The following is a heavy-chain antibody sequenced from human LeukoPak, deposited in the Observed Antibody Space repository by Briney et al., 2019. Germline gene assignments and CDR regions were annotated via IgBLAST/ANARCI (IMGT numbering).Heavy chain of an antibody. CDR3: ARSIFYGDYAPWYYFDY. CDR2: IIPIFGTA. CDR1: GGTFSSYA. D-gene: IGHD4-17*01. J-gene: IGHJ4*02. Sequence: GASVKVSCKASGGTFSSYAISWVRQAPGQGLEWMGGIIPIFGTASYAQKFQGRVTITTDESTSTAYMELSSLRSEDTAVYYCARSIFYGDYAPWYYFDYWGQGTLVTVSS. V-gene: IGHV1-69*05.